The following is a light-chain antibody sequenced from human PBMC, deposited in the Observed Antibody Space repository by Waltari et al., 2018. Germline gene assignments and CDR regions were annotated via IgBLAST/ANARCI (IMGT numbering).Light chain of an antibody. CDR1: QSLLHSNAYNY. V-gene: IGKV2-28*01. CDR2: LAS. CDR3: MQAIPAPGS. J-gene: IGKJ5*01. Sequence: DIVMTQSLPSLLIPPGEPASISCPSSQSLLHSNAYNYLACYLQKQGQSPQLLIYLASNRASGDPDRLSGRRAGTDFTLKISRVEAADVGGYYCMQAIPAPGSLGGETRLEIK.